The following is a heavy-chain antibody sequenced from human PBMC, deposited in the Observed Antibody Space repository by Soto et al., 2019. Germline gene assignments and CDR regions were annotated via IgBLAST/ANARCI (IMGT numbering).Heavy chain of an antibody. V-gene: IGHV4-31*03. CDR3: ARDWDGYGYFDY. J-gene: IGHJ4*02. CDR1: GGSISSGGYY. CDR2: IYYSGST. Sequence: QVQLQESGPGLVKPSQTLSLTCTVSGGSISSGGYYWSWIRQHPGKGLEWIGYIYYSGSTYYNPSLKSRVTIAVDTSKNQFSLKLSSVTAADTAVYYCARDWDGYGYFDYWGQGTLVTVSS. D-gene: IGHD3-22*01.